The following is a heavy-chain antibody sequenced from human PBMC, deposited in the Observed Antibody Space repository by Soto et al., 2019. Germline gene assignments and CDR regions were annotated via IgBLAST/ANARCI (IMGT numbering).Heavy chain of an antibody. CDR1: GYRLTSYA. J-gene: IGHJ6*02. D-gene: IGHD6-19*01. CDR2: INAGNGNT. Sequence: TSVKVARKASGYRLTSYAVDWVHQAPGQRLEWMGWINAGNGNTKYSQKFQGRVTITRDTSASTAYMELSSLRSEDTAVYYCATPVAPRPYGMDVWGQGTTVTVS. CDR3: ATPVAPRPYGMDV. V-gene: IGHV1-3*01.